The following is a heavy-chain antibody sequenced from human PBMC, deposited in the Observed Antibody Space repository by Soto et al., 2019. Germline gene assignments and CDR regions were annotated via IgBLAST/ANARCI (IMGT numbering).Heavy chain of an antibody. Sequence: QVQLVQSGAEVKKPGASVKVSCKASGYTFSSYSISWVRQAPGQGLEWMGWISAYNGNTNYGQKLQGRVTMTTDTSTNTADMELRSLRTDDTAVNYCARDDPPVQHWGQGNLVTVSS. V-gene: IGHV1-18*01. CDR3: ARDDPPVQH. CDR1: GYTFSSYS. CDR2: ISAYNGNT. J-gene: IGHJ1*01.